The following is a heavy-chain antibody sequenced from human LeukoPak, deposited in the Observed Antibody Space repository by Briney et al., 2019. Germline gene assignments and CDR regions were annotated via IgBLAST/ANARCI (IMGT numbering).Heavy chain of an antibody. CDR1: GFTFSAYG. CDR3: ASLDYDSSGSHDY. J-gene: IGHJ4*02. CDR2: IWYDGRNK. D-gene: IGHD3-22*01. Sequence: PGRSLRLSCAASGFTFSAYGIHWVRQAPGKGLEWVALIWYDGRNKYYADSVKGRFTISRDNSKNTLYLQMNSLRVEDTALYYCASLDYDSSGSHDYWGQGALVTVSS. V-gene: IGHV3-33*01.